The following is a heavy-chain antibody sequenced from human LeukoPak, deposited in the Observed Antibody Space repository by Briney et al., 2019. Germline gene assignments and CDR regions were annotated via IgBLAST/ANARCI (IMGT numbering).Heavy chain of an antibody. CDR3: ARVPKDGYSYGFYDF. Sequence: PGGSLRLSCAASGFTFSSYDMNWVRQAPGKGLECISYISTSGSITLYADSVKGRFTISRDSARNSLYMQMNSLRPEDTAVYYCARVPKDGYSYGFYDFWGHGILVTVAS. V-gene: IGHV3-48*03. J-gene: IGHJ4*01. D-gene: IGHD5-18*01. CDR2: ISTSGSIT. CDR1: GFTFSSYD.